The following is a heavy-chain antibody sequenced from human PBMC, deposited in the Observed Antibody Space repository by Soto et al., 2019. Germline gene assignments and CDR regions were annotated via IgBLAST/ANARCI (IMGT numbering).Heavy chain of an antibody. CDR3: ARGAGNLWFGELFDY. J-gene: IGHJ4*02. CDR1: GFTFSSYD. Sequence: GGSLRLSCAASGFTFSSYDMHWVRQATGKGLEWVSAIGTAGDTYYPGSVKGRFTISRENAKNSLYLQMNSLRAGDTAVYYCARGAGNLWFGELFDYWGQGTLVTVSS. V-gene: IGHV3-13*01. D-gene: IGHD3-10*01. CDR2: IGTAGDT.